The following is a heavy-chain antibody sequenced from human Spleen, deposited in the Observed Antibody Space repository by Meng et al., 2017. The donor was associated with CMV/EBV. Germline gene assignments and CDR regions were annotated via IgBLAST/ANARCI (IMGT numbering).Heavy chain of an antibody. D-gene: IGHD6-19*01. CDR2: ISGSVTTTYT. CDR3: ARVRGNIAVAGRDPYYYYGMDV. CDR1: GFTFSSYA. J-gene: IGHJ6*02. Sequence: GESLKISCAASGFTFSSYAMNWVRQAPGKGLEWVSTISGSVTTTYTYYADSVRGRFTISRDNAKNSLYLQMNSLRAEDTAVYYCARVRGNIAVAGRDPYYYYGMDVWGQGTTVTVSS. V-gene: IGHV3-21*01.